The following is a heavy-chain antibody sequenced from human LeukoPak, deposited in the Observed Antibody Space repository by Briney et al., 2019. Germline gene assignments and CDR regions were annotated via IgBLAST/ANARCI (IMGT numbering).Heavy chain of an antibody. CDR3: ANGRNSYDSGGCHSPNCYYGMDV. D-gene: IGHD2/OR15-2a*01. Sequence: QTGGSLRLSCVASGFTFDNYAMIWVRQAPGKGLEWVSVISGSGDGTWSADSVRGRFTISRDNSKNTLYLEMNSLRVEDTAVYYCANGRNSYDSGGCHSPNCYYGMDVWGQGTTVTVSS. CDR1: GFTFDNYA. J-gene: IGHJ6*02. V-gene: IGHV3-23*01. CDR2: ISGSGDGT.